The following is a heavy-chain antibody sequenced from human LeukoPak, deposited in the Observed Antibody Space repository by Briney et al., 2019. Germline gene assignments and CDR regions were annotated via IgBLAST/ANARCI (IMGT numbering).Heavy chain of an antibody. V-gene: IGHV3-23*01. J-gene: IGHJ4*02. CDR1: GFVFSSYA. CDR3: AKVGLRLGGDY. D-gene: IGHD4-17*01. Sequence: PGGTLRLSCAASGFVFSSYAMSWVRQAPGKGLEWVSTLSDSGGKTYYADSVKGRFTISRDNSKNTLYLQMNSLRAEDTAVCYCAKVGLRLGGDYWGQGALVTVSS. CDR2: LSDSGGKT.